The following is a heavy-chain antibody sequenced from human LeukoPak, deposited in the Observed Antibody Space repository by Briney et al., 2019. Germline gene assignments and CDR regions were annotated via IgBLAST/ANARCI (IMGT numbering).Heavy chain of an antibody. Sequence: PGRSLRLSCAASGFTFDDYAMHWVRQAPGKGLEWVSGISWNSGSIGYADSVKGRFTISRDNAKNSLYLQMNSLRAEDTAVYYCARLNIAAAGTIWFDPWGQGTLVTVSS. CDR1: GFTFDDYA. CDR2: ISWNSGSI. V-gene: IGHV3-9*01. J-gene: IGHJ5*02. D-gene: IGHD6-13*01. CDR3: ARLNIAAAGTIWFDP.